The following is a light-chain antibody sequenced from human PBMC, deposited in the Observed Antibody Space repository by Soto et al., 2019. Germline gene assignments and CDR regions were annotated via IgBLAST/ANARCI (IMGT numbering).Light chain of an antibody. Sequence: QSALTQPASVSGSPGQSITISCTGTSSDVGGYNYVSWYQQHPGKAPKLMIYDVSNRPSGVSNRFSGSKSGNTASLTISGLQAEDDADDYCSSYTRSSNPLVFGGGTKLTVL. J-gene: IGLJ2*01. CDR1: SSDVGGYNY. V-gene: IGLV2-14*01. CDR3: SSYTRSSNPLV. CDR2: DVS.